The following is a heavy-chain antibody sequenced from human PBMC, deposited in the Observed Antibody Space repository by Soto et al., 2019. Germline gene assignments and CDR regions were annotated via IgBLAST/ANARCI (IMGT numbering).Heavy chain of an antibody. CDR2: IYYSGNT. V-gene: IGHV4-31*03. CDR3: ARDRLSATAGTARYYFWLVD. D-gene: IGHD5-18*01. Sequence: LSLIYTVSGGSIRRGGYYWSWVRQNPRRGLEWIGNIYYSGNTYYNPPLKSRLIISVDTSKNQFSLNLNSVTAAVTAVNYCARDRLSATAGTARYYFWLVDGCQGTSLTVSS. J-gene: IGHJ6*02. CDR1: GGSIRRGGYY.